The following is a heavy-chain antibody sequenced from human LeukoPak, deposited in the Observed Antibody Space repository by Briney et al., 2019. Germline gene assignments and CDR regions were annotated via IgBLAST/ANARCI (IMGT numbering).Heavy chain of an antibody. D-gene: IGHD3-10*02. V-gene: IGHV3-48*03. CDR1: GFTFSAYE. Sequence: GGSLRLSCAASGFTFSAYEMNWVRQAPGKGLEWVSYISSSGSTIYYADSVKGRFTISRDNAKNSLYLQMNSLRAEDTAVYYCAELGITMIGGVWGKGTTVTISS. CDR3: AELGITMIGGV. CDR2: ISSSGSTI. J-gene: IGHJ6*04.